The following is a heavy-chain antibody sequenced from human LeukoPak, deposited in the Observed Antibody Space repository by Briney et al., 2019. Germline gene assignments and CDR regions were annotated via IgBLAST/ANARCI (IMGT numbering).Heavy chain of an antibody. D-gene: IGHD3-10*01. CDR3: ARHEKLGQFDY. V-gene: IGHV4-59*08. Sequence: PSETLSLICTVSSGSISSYYWSWIRQPPGKGLEWIGYVYYSGSANYNPSLKSRVTISVDTSKNQFSLKLSSVTAADTAVYYCARHEKLGQFDYWGQGTLVTVSS. CDR1: SGSISSYY. CDR2: VYYSGSA. J-gene: IGHJ4*02.